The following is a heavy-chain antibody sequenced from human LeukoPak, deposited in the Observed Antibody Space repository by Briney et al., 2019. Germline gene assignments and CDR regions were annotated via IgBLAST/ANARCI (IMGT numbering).Heavy chain of an antibody. CDR3: ARAVRVVGDAFDI. D-gene: IGHD2-2*01. J-gene: IGHJ3*02. Sequence: SETLSLTCTVSGYSISSGYYWGWIRQPPGKGLEWIGSIYHSGSTYYNPSLKSRVTISVDTSKNQFSLKLSSVTAADTAVYYCARAVRVVGDAFDIWGQGTMVTVSS. CDR1: GYSISSGYY. V-gene: IGHV4-38-2*02. CDR2: IYHSGST.